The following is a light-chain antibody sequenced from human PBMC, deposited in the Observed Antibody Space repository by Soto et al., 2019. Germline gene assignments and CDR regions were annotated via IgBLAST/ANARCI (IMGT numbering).Light chain of an antibody. CDR1: QGISSY. J-gene: IGKJ1*01. CDR3: QQYNSYSWT. Sequence: IQMTQSPSSFSASTGDRVTITCRASQGISSYLAWYQQKPGKAPKLLIYAASTLQSGVPSRFSGSGSGTEFTLTISSLQPDDFATYYCQQYNSYSWTFGQGTKVDI. V-gene: IGKV1-8*01. CDR2: AAS.